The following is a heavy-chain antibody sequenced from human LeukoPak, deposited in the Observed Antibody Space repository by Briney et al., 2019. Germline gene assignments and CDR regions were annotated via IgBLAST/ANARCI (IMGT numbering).Heavy chain of an antibody. CDR3: ATQYSSSWYYAFDI. V-gene: IGHV3-23*01. CDR1: GFTFSSYA. D-gene: IGHD6-13*01. J-gene: IGHJ3*02. Sequence: GGSLRLSCAASGFTFSSYAMSWVRQAPGKGLEWVSAISGSGGSTYYADSVEGRFTISRDNSKNTLYLQMNSLRAEDTAVYYCATQYSSSWYYAFDIWGQGTMVTVSS. CDR2: ISGSGGST.